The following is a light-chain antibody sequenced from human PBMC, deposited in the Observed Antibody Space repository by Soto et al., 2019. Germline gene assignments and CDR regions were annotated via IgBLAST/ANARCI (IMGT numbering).Light chain of an antibody. CDR3: QRYNNWPLT. J-gene: IGKJ4*01. Sequence: EVLMRESPATLSVSPGEGATLSCTASQGIGDTLAWYQHKPGQTPRLLIYDTSTRATGVPARFSGSRSGTEFTLTINSLQSEDFAVYYCQRYNNWPLTFGGGTKVDIK. CDR1: QGIGDT. V-gene: IGKV3-15*01. CDR2: DTS.